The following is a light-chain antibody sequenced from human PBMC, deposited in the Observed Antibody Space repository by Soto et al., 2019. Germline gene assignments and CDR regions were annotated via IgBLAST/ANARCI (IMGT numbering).Light chain of an antibody. CDR2: GAS. CDR1: QSVSSSY. CDR3: QHYNYWPYT. J-gene: IGKJ2*01. V-gene: IGKV3-20*01. Sequence: EIVLTQSPGTLSLSPWERATLSCRASQSVSSSYLAWYQQKPGQAPRLLIYGASSRATGIPDRFSGSGSGTDFTLTISRLEPEDFAVYYCQHYNYWPYTFGQGTKVDIK.